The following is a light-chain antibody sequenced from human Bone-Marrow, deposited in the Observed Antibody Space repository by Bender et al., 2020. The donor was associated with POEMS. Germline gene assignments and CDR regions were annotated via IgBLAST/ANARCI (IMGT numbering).Light chain of an antibody. CDR2: DVS. CDR1: SSDVVSYNL. V-gene: IGLV2-23*02. CDR3: HSYVGSSYAV. J-gene: IGLJ7*01. Sequence: QSALTQPASVSGSPGQSITISCTGVSSDVVSYNLVSWYQHHPGRAPKLMIYDVSNRTLGVSNRFSGSKSGNTASLNISGLQAEDEADYYCHSYVGSSYAVFGGGTHLTVL.